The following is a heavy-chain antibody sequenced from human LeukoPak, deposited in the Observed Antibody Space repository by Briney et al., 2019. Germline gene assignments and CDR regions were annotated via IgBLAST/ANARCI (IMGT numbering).Heavy chain of an antibody. V-gene: IGHV3-23*01. CDR2: ISGSGSGT. D-gene: IGHD4-11*01. Sequence: GGSLRLSCTVSGFTFSTYAMTWVRQAPGEGLEWVSTISGSGSGTYYADSVKGRSTISRDNSKDTLYLQMNSLRADDTAVYYCAKTMTTQHFDYWGQGTLVTVSS. CDR3: AKTMTTQHFDY. CDR1: GFTFSTYA. J-gene: IGHJ4*02.